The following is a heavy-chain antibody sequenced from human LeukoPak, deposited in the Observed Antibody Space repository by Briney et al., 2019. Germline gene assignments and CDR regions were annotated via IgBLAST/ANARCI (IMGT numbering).Heavy chain of an antibody. Sequence: PSETLSLTCAVSDDSISSTNWWHWVRQPPGKGLEWIGEIYHTGSTNNNPSLTSRVTISVDKSKNQFSLKLSSVTAADTAVYYCARGLATTGRSSFDNWGQGTLVTVSS. CDR1: DDSISSTNW. V-gene: IGHV4-4*02. CDR3: ARGLATTGRSSFDN. J-gene: IGHJ4*02. CDR2: IYHTGST. D-gene: IGHD4-17*01.